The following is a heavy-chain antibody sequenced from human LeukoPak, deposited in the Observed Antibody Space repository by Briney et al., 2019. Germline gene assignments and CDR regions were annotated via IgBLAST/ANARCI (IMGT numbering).Heavy chain of an antibody. CDR1: GFAFPTYA. V-gene: IGHV3-23*01. CDR2: IRVSDGAR. J-gene: IGHJ3*02. CDR3: AKEPRWEQLHSFDI. D-gene: IGHD1/OR15-1a*01. Sequence: GGSLRLSCVASGFAFPTYAMMWVRQVPGKGPEWVSSIRVSDGARFYADSVKGRFTMSRDNPKNTLFLQMNSLRPEDTAVYYCAKEPRWEQLHSFDIWGQGTTVTVSS.